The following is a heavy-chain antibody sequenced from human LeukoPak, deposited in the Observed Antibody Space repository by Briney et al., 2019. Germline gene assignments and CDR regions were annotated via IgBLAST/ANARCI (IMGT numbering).Heavy chain of an antibody. Sequence: PGGSLRLSCAASGFTFSSYNMNWVRQAPGRGLQWVSFISSTSSHIFYADSLKGRFTISRDNAKNSLYLQMNSLRAEDTAVYYCARSLTYYDFWSGYYVGGGYYYYGMDVWGQGTTVTVSS. CDR2: ISSTSSHI. D-gene: IGHD3-3*01. CDR3: ARSLTYYDFWSGYYVGGGYYYYGMDV. J-gene: IGHJ6*02. V-gene: IGHV3-21*01. CDR1: GFTFSSYN.